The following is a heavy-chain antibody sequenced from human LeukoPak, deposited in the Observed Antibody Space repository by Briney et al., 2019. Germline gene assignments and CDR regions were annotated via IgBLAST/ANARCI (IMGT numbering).Heavy chain of an antibody. CDR1: GFTFSDYG. V-gene: IGHV3-33*03. D-gene: IGHD6-25*01. CDR3: TRVATAGTWTDY. J-gene: IGHJ4*02. Sequence: PGGSLRLSCAASGFTFSDYGMQWVRQAPGKGLECLSVIWSGGSIADYAESVRGRFTISRDNSKSTVYLQMNSLRAEDTAIYFCTRVATAGTWTDYWGQGTLVTVSS. CDR2: IWSGGSIA.